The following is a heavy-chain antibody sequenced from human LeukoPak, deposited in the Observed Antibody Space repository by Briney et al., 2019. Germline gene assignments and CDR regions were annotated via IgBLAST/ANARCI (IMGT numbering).Heavy chain of an antibody. CDR1: GFTFSSYS. D-gene: IGHD2/OR15-2a*01. V-gene: IGHV3-21*01. CDR2: ITSSGRYI. CDR3: TRKGPRWDFLVNS. J-gene: IGHJ5*01. Sequence: GGSLRLSCAASGFTFSSYSMNWVRQAPGKGLEWVSSITSSGRYIYYADSVKGRFTISRDNSENSLYLQMDSLTAEDTAVYYCTRKGPRWDFLVNSGGQGPRVAVSP.